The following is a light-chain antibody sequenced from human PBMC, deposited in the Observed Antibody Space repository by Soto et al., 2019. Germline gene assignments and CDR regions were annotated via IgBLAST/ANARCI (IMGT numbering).Light chain of an antibody. V-gene: IGKV3-11*01. CDR1: QGLGTN. CDR2: AAS. Sequence: EVVTTQSPATLSVSPGERATLSCRASQGLGTNLAWYQQKPGQAPRLLIYAASTRATGIPAGFSGGGSGTDFTLTIDNLEPEDFAIYYCQQRSSWPPITFGQGTRLEI. CDR3: QQRSSWPPIT. J-gene: IGKJ5*01.